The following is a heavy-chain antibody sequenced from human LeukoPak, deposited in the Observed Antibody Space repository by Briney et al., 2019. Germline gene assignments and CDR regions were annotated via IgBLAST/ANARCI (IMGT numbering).Heavy chain of an antibody. J-gene: IGHJ4*02. CDR3: AQKGGTDH. CDR2: ISYDGNNK. Sequence: PGRSLRLSCAASGFTFDGYGMHWVRQAPGKGLEWVAVISYDGNNKYYANSVKGRFTISRDNSKNTLYLQMNSLRAEDTAVYYCAQKGGTDHWGQGTLVTVSS. D-gene: IGHD2-15*01. V-gene: IGHV3-30*18. CDR1: GFTFDGYG.